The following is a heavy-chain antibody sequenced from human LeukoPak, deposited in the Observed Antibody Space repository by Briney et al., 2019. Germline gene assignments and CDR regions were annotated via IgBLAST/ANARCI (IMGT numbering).Heavy chain of an antibody. CDR2: ISGDGGST. D-gene: IGHD2-15*01. V-gene: IGHV3-43*02. CDR1: GFTFDDYA. J-gene: IGHJ4*02. Sequence: GGSLRLSCAASGFTFDDYAMHWVCQAPGKGLEWVSLISGDGGSTYYADSVKGRFTISRDNSKNSLYLQMNSLRTEDTALYYCATGPGYCSGGSCYPAEPYYFDYWGQGTLVTVSS. CDR3: ATGPGYCSGGSCYPAEPYYFDY.